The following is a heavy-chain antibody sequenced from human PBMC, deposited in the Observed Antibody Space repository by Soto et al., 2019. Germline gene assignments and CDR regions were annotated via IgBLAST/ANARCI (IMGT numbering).Heavy chain of an antibody. CDR2: FTPTGGGT. V-gene: IGHV3-23*01. J-gene: IGHJ3*02. CDR3: AKEYYYGSGGAYDI. CDR1: GFSFSNFP. D-gene: IGHD3-10*01. Sequence: EVQLLESGGGLVQPGGSLRLSCVASGFSFSNFPMSWVRQAPGEGLEWVSSFTPTGGGTFYGDSSRGRFTISRDDSKNTLYLKMNSLRAEDTAVYYCAKEYYYGSGGAYDIWGQGTMVTVSS.